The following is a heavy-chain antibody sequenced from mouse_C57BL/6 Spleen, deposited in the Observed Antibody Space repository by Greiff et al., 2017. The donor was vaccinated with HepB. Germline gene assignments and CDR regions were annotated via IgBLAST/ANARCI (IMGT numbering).Heavy chain of an antibody. D-gene: IGHD3-1*01. Sequence: VQLKESGGGLVKPGGSLKLSCAASGFTFSDYGMHWVRQAPEKGLEWVAYISSGSSTIYYADTVKGRFTISRDNAKNTLVLQMTSLRSEDTAMYYCARGGPLDYGGQGTTLTVSS. CDR3: ARGGPLDY. J-gene: IGHJ2*01. CDR2: ISSGSSTI. V-gene: IGHV5-17*01. CDR1: GFTFSDYG.